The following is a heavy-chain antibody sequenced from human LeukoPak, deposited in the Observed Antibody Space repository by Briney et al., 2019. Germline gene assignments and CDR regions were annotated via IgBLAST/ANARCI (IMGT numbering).Heavy chain of an antibody. V-gene: IGHV3-48*02. J-gene: IGHJ3*02. D-gene: IGHD6-19*01. CDR2: ISSSSSTI. CDR1: GFTFSSYS. CDR3: AREGDSSGWYADSWDFDI. Sequence: GGSLRLSCAASGFTFSSYSMNWVRQAPGKVLEWVSYISSSSSTIYYADSVKGRFTISRDNAKNSLYLQMNSLRDEDTAVYYCAREGDSSGWYADSWDFDIWGQGTMVTVSS.